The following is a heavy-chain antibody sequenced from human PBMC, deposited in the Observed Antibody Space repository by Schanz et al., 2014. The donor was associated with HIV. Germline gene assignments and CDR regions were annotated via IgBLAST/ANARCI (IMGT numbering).Heavy chain of an antibody. V-gene: IGHV3-33*06. D-gene: IGHD3-10*01. CDR2: IWYDGSHT. Sequence: QVQLLESGGGVVQPGRSLSLSCAASGFTFSSYGMHWVRQAQGKGPEWVAVIWYDGSHTYYADSVKGRFTISRDNSKSTLYLQMNSLRAEDTAVYYCAKDLRANYYGPQVDWFDSWGQGTRVTVTS. CDR3: AKDLRANYYGPQVDWFDS. CDR1: GFTFSSYG. J-gene: IGHJ5*01.